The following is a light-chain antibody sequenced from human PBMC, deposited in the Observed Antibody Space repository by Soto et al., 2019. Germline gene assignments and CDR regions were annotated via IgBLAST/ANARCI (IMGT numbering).Light chain of an antibody. J-gene: IGKJ2*01. CDR3: QQYGNSGT. V-gene: IGKV3-20*01. CDR2: GGS. Sequence: EIVLTQSPDILSLSAGETATLSCRASQILTSNDVAWYQQEPGQAPRLPIVGGSKRATGIPDRFVGSGSGTDFTLTISRLEPEDFAVDYCQQYGNSGTFGQGTKVDI. CDR1: QILTSND.